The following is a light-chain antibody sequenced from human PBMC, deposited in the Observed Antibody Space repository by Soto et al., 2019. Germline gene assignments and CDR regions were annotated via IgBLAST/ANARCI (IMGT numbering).Light chain of an antibody. CDR1: SGTIASNY. V-gene: IGLV6-57*04. J-gene: IGLJ2*01. CDR2: EHN. Sequence: NFMLTQPRSVSESPGKTVSISCTRSSGTIASNYVQWSQQRPGSAPTTVIYEHNRRPSGVPDRFSGSIDSSSNSASLTISGLKTEDEADYYCHSFGVNNIFFGGGTKVTVL. CDR3: HSFGVNNIF.